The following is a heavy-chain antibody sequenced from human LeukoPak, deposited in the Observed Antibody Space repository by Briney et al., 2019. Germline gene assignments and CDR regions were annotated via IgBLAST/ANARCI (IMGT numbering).Heavy chain of an antibody. J-gene: IGHJ4*02. CDR3: ARDHGSGSYPYYFDY. V-gene: IGHV6-1*01. CDR2: TNYSARWYN. Sequence: SHTLSLTCAISGDSVSCSSAAWNWIRQSPSRGLEWLGRTNYSARWYNDYAVSVKSRITINPDTSKNQFSLQLNSVTPEDTAVYYCARDHGSGSYPYYFDYWGQGTLVTVSS. D-gene: IGHD3-10*01. CDR1: GDSVSCSSAA.